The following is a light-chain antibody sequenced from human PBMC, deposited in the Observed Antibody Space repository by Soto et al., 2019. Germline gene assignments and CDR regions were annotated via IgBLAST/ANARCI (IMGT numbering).Light chain of an antibody. CDR2: GAS. CDR1: QSIRHY. J-gene: IGKJ1*01. CDR3: QHHNSYSQT. V-gene: IGKV1-5*01. Sequence: DIQMTQSPPTLSASVGDRVTITCRASQSIRHYLAWYQQMPGKAPKLLIYGASTLQSGVPSRFSGSESGTEFPLTISSLQPDDFGTYFCQHHNSYSQTFGQGTKVEIK.